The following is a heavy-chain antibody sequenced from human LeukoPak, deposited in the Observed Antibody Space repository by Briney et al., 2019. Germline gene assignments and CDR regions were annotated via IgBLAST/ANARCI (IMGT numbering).Heavy chain of an antibody. Sequence: PSGTPSLTCSVSGGSINNYYWSWIRQPPWKGLEWIGNIYYSGSTNYNPPLMRRVSISVHTSKTQFPLKLSSVTAADPAVYYCARSVRRTSWPETRIYYYYYMHVWGKGTTVTVSS. CDR1: GGSINNYY. CDR2: IYYSGST. CDR3: ARSVRRTSWPETRIYYYYYMHV. V-gene: IGHV4-59*01. D-gene: IGHD2-2*01. J-gene: IGHJ6*03.